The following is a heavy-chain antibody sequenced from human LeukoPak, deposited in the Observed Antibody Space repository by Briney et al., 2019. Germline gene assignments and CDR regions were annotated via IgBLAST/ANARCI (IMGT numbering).Heavy chain of an antibody. J-gene: IGHJ4*02. V-gene: IGHV3-23*01. CDR1: GFTFSSYA. D-gene: IGHD3-3*01. Sequence: PGGSLRLSCAASGFTFSSYAMSWVRQAPGKGLEWVSAISGSGGSTYYADSVKGRFTISRDNSKNTLYLQMNSLRAEDTAVYYCAKVQGGRITIFGVVSDYWGQGTLVTVSS. CDR2: ISGSGGST. CDR3: AKVQGGRITIFGVVSDY.